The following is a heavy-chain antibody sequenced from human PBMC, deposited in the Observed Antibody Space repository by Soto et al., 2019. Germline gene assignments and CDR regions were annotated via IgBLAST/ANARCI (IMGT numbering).Heavy chain of an antibody. CDR3: ARAIKVNWNPDH. V-gene: IGHV1-46*04. CDR2: INPSSGGI. D-gene: IGHD1-20*01. Sequence: QVQLEQSGAEVKKPGASVKVSCKASGYLFTSYYMHWVRQAPGQGPEWMGIINPSSGGISYAQKLQGRVSMTRDTSASTGCRELSSLRSEDSAVYYCARAIKVNWNPDHWGQGTMGTVSS. J-gene: IGHJ4*02. CDR1: GYLFTSYY.